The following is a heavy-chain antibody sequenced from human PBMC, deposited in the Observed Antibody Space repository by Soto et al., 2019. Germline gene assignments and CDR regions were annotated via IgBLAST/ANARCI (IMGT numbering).Heavy chain of an antibody. Sequence: QVQLVESGGGVVQPGRSLRLSCAASGFTFSSYGMHWVRQAPGKGLEWVAVIWYDGSNKHYADPVKGRFTISRDNSKNTLSLQMNSLRAVDTAIYYCARDIDWYSNSSGFDNWGQGTLVTVSS. CDR2: IWYDGSNK. V-gene: IGHV3-33*01. J-gene: IGHJ4*02. CDR1: GFTFSSYG. CDR3: ARDIDWYSNSSGFDN. D-gene: IGHD1-26*01.